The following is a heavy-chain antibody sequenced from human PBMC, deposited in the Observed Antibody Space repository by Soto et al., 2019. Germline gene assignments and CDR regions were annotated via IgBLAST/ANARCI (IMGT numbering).Heavy chain of an antibody. J-gene: IGHJ2*01. CDR1: GGSISSYY. V-gene: IGHV4-59*01. CDR2: IYYSGRT. CDR3: ARGLGWANWYVDL. D-gene: IGHD3-10*01. Sequence: QVQLQESGPGLVKPSETLSLTCTVSGGSISSYYWSWNRQPPGKGLEWLGYIYYSGRTNYNPVLKRRGTISVDTSKNRFSLKVSSVTAADTAVYYCARGLGWANWYVDLLGRGTLVTVSS.